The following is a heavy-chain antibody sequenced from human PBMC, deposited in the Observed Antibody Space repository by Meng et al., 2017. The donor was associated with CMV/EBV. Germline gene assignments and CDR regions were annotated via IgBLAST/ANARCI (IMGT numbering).Heavy chain of an antibody. D-gene: IGHD2-2*01. CDR2: IYYSGST. CDR3: ARLNRIPIVVVPAAIGPFDY. CDR1: SSYY. V-gene: IGHV4-39*01. J-gene: IGHJ4*02. Sequence: SSYYWGWIRQPPGKGLEWIGSIYYSGSTYYNPSLKSRVTISVDTSKNQFSLKLSSVTAADTAVYYCARLNRIPIVVVPAAIGPFDYWGQGTLVTVSS.